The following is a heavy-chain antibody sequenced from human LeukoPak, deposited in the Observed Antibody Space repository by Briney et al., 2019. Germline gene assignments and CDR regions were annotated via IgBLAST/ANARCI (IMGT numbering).Heavy chain of an antibody. CDR3: ARVGSSGWYADY. D-gene: IGHD6-19*01. CDR1: GYTFTSYA. V-gene: IGHV1-3*01. CDR2: INAGNGNT. Sequence: ASVKVSCKASGYTFTSYAMHWVRQAPGQRLEWMGWINAGNGNTKYSQKFQGRVTITRDTSASTAYMELSSLRSEDTAVYYCARVGSSGWYADYWGQGTLVTASS. J-gene: IGHJ4*02.